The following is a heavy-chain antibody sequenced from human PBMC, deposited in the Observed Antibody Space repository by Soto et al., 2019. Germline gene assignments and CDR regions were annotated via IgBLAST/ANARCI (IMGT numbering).Heavy chain of an antibody. J-gene: IGHJ4*02. V-gene: IGHV1-18*01. CDR3: ARDGYFDH. CDR2: ISANNGNT. Sequence: QVQLVQSGAEVKKPGDSVRVSCKASGYTFTSYGIGWVRQAPGQGLEWMGWISANNGNTKYAQKVQGRVTMTTDASTSTADMELRRLRSDDAAVYYCARDGYFDHWGQGTLVTVSS. CDR1: GYTFTSYG.